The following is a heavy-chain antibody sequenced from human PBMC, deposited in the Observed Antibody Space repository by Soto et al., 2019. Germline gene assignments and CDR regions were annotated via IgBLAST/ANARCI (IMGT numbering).Heavy chain of an antibody. D-gene: IGHD3-3*01. J-gene: IGHJ6*02. V-gene: IGHV4-4*07. CDR2: IYTSGST. CDR1: GGSICSYY. CDR3: ARDNHYNYDFWSGYYSPLDYYYGMDV. Sequence: PSETLSLTCTVSGGSICSYYWSWIRQPAGKGLEWIGRIYTSGSTNYNPSLKSRVTMSVDTSKNQFSLKLSSVTAADTAVYYCARDNHYNYDFWSGYYSPLDYYYGMDVWGQGTTVTVSS.